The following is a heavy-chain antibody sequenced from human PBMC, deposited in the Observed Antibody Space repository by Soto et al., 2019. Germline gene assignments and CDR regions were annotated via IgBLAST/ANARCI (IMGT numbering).Heavy chain of an antibody. CDR3: AVSIAAAREYNWFDP. D-gene: IGHD6-13*01. V-gene: IGHV3-21*01. Sequence: PGGSLSLSCAASGFTFSSYSMNWVRQAPGKGLEWVSSISSSSSYIYYADSVKGRFTISRDNAKNSLYLQMNSLRAEDTAVYYCAVSIAAAREYNWFDPWGQGTLVTVSS. J-gene: IGHJ5*02. CDR2: ISSSSSYI. CDR1: GFTFSSYS.